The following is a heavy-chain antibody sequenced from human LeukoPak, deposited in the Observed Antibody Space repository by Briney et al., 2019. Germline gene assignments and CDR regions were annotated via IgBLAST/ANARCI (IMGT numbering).Heavy chain of an antibody. V-gene: IGHV4-4*07. J-gene: IGHJ5*02. CDR3: TGGVTTEWFDP. CDR1: SGSISSYY. D-gene: IGHD2-21*02. Sequence: PSETLSLTCTVSSGSISSYYWSWIRQPAGKGLEWIGRFYTSGSTNYNPSLKSRVTMSVDTSKNQFSLNLNSVTAADTAVYYCTGGVTTEWFDPWGQGTLVTVSS. CDR2: FYTSGST.